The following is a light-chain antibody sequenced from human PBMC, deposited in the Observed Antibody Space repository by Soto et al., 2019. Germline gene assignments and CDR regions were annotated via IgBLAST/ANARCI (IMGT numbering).Light chain of an antibody. J-gene: IGLJ1*01. Sequence: QSALTQPRSVSGSPGQSLTISCTGTNSDVDDYRYVSWYQQFPGKAPKLVIYGVNQRPSGVPNRFSASNSDNTASLTISELQAEDEADYYCCSYVTTPEIFGTGTKVTVL. CDR3: CSYVTTPEI. CDR2: GVN. CDR1: NSDVDDYRY. V-gene: IGLV2-11*01.